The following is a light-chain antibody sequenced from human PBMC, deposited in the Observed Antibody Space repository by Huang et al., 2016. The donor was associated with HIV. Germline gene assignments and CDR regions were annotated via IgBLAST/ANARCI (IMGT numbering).Light chain of an antibody. J-gene: IGKJ2*01. CDR2: GAS. CDR1: QSVSNSY. V-gene: IGKV3-20*01. Sequence: EIVLTQSPGTLSLSPGERATLSCRASQSVSNSYLAWYQQKLGQPPRLLIYGASSSATGIPDRFSGSGSGTDFTLTISRLEPEDFAVYYCQQYGTSPRTFGQGIKLEIK. CDR3: QQYGTSPRT.